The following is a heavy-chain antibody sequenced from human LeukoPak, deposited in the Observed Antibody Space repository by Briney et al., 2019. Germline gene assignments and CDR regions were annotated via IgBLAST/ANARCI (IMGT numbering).Heavy chain of an antibody. D-gene: IGHD3-10*01. CDR3: ARTKNYYGSGSTQFDP. V-gene: IGHV4-38-2*02. Sequence: PSETLSLTCTVSGYSISRGYYWGWIRQPPGKGLEWIGSIYHSGSTYYHPSLKSRVTISVDTSKNQFSLKLSSVTAADTAVYYCARTKNYYGSGSTQFDPWGQGTLVTVSS. CDR1: GYSISRGYY. J-gene: IGHJ5*02. CDR2: IYHSGST.